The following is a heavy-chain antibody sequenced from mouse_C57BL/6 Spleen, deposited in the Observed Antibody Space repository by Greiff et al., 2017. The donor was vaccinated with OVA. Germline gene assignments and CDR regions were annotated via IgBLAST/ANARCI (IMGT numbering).Heavy chain of an antibody. V-gene: IGHV1-15*01. Sequence: VKLQESGAELVRPGASVTLSCKASGYTFTDYEMHWVKQTPVHGLEWIGAIDPETGGTAYNQKFKGKAILTADKSSSTAYMELRSLTSEDSAVYYCTRSRNGYYYFDYWGQGTTLTVSS. CDR2: IDPETGGT. CDR1: GYTFTDYE. CDR3: TRSRNGYYYFDY. D-gene: IGHD2-3*01. J-gene: IGHJ2*01.